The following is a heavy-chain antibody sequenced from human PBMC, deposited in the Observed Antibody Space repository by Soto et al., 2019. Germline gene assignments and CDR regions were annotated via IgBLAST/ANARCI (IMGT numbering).Heavy chain of an antibody. Sequence: SVKVSCKASGGTFSSYAISWVRQAPGQGLEWMGGIIPIFGTANYAQKFQGRVTITADESTSTAYMELSSLRSEDTAVYYCAREGESSGWSGYFDYWGQGTLVTSPQ. CDR1: GGTFSSYA. V-gene: IGHV1-69*13. J-gene: IGHJ4*02. CDR2: IIPIFGTA. D-gene: IGHD6-19*01. CDR3: AREGESSGWSGYFDY.